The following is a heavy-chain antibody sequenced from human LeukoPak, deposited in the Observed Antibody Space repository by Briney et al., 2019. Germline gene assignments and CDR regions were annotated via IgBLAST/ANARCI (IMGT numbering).Heavy chain of an antibody. D-gene: IGHD1-26*01. J-gene: IGHJ4*02. V-gene: IGHV4-61*01. CDR2: IYYSGST. Sequence: SETLSLTCAVSGYSISSGYYWSWIRQPPGKGLEWIGYIYYSGSTNYNPSLKSRVTISVDTSKNQFSLKLSSVTAADTAVYYCAREATRGTNFDYWGQGTLVTVSS. CDR1: GYSISSGYY. CDR3: AREATRGTNFDY.